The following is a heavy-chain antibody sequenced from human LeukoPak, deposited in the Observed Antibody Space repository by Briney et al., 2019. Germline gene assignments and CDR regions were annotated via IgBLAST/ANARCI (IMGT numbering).Heavy chain of an antibody. D-gene: IGHD5/OR15-5a*01. CDR3: AVNSTKHTFDI. CDR2: IYYSGST. CDR1: GGSISTYY. Sequence: PSATLSLTCTVSGGSISTYYWSWIRQSPGKGLEWIGSIYYSGSTNYNPSLKSRVSISVDTSKNQFSLELSSVTAADTAVYYCAVNSTKHTFDIWGQGTMVTVSS. V-gene: IGHV4-59*08. J-gene: IGHJ3*02.